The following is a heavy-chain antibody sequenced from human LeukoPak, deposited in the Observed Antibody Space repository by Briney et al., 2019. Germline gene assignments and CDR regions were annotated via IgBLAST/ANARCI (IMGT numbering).Heavy chain of an antibody. D-gene: IGHD7-27*01. CDR2: ISSSGSTI. J-gene: IGHJ4*02. CDR3: ARDTFSGEFDY. Sequence: GGSLRLSCAASGFTFTTYTMNWVRQAPGKGLEWVSSISSSGSTIYYADSVKGRFTISRDNAKNSLYLQMNSLRAEDTAVYYCARDTFSGEFDYWGQGTLVTVSS. V-gene: IGHV3-21*04. CDR1: GFTFTTYT.